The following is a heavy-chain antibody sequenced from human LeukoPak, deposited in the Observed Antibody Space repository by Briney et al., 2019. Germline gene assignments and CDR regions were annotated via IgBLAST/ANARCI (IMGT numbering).Heavy chain of an antibody. Sequence: GGSLRLSCAASGFTFSSYSMNWVRQAPGKGLEWVSSISGSSSYIYYADSVKGRFTISRDNAKNSLYLQMNSLRAEDTAVYYCATAAAHYDHYWYFDLWGRGTLVTVSS. CDR3: ATAAAHYDHYWYFDL. CDR1: GFTFSSYS. J-gene: IGHJ2*01. V-gene: IGHV3-21*01. D-gene: IGHD2-2*01. CDR2: ISGSSSYI.